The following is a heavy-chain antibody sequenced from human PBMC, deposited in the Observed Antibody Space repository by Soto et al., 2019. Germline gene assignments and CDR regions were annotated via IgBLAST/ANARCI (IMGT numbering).Heavy chain of an antibody. CDR1: GYSFTSYW. J-gene: IGHJ4*02. D-gene: IGHD3-9*01. CDR3: ARLITVPDILTGYLQYYFDY. Sequence: PGESLKISCKGSGYSFTSYWISWVRQMPGKGLEWMGRIDPSDSYTNYSPSFQGHVTISADKSISTAYLQWSSLKASDTAMYYCARLITVPDILTGYLQYYFDYWGQGTLVTXSS. V-gene: IGHV5-10-1*01. CDR2: IDPSDSYT.